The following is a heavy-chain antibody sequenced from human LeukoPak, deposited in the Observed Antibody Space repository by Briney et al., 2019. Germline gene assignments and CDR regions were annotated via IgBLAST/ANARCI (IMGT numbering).Heavy chain of an antibody. Sequence: GSLRLSCAASGFTFCSYSMNWVRQAPGKGLEWVSYISSSSSTIYYADSVKGRFTISRDNAKNSLYLQMNSLRAEDTAVYYCASYYYDSSGYYYYYYYMDVWGKGTTVTVSS. V-gene: IGHV3-48*04. CDR1: GFTFCSYS. CDR2: ISSSSSTI. CDR3: ASYYYDSSGYYYYYYYMDV. J-gene: IGHJ6*03. D-gene: IGHD3-22*01.